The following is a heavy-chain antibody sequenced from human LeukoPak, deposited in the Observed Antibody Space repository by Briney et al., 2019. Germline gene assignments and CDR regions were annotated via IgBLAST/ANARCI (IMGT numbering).Heavy chain of an antibody. J-gene: IGHJ4*02. D-gene: IGHD3-3*01. CDR1: GGSISSSSNY. CDR3: ARHLYDFWSGYYQPRHFDY. CDR2: IYYSGST. V-gene: IGHV4-39*01. Sequence: PSETLSLTCTVSGGSISSSSNYWGWIRQPPRKGLEWTGSIYYSGSTYYNPSLKSRVTISVDTSKNQFSLKVTSVTAADTAVYYCARHLYDFWSGYYQPRHFDYWGQGTLVTVSS.